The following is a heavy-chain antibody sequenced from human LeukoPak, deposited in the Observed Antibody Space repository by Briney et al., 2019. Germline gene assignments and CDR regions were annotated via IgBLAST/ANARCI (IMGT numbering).Heavy chain of an antibody. CDR1: GGSISSYY. V-gene: IGHV4-4*07. J-gene: IGHJ6*03. CDR2: IDNSGST. CDR3: ARVAPSGYYCMDV. Sequence: SETLSLTCTVSGGSISSYYWSWIRQPAGKGLEWIGRIDNSGSTNYNPSLKSRVTISVDKSKNQFSLKVSSVTAADTAVYYCARVAPSGYYCMDVWGKGTTVTVSS. D-gene: IGHD6-25*01.